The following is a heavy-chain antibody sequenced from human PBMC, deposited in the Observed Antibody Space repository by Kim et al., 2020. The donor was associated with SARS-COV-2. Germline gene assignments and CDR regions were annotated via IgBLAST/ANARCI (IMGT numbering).Heavy chain of an antibody. Sequence: TTTTPPLKRRVTLSVDTSQNQFSLKLSSVTAADTAVYYCARGSYSSSDYWGQGTLVTVSS. CDR3: ARGSYSSSDY. CDR2: T. D-gene: IGHD6-13*01. V-gene: IGHV4-59*09. J-gene: IGHJ4*02.